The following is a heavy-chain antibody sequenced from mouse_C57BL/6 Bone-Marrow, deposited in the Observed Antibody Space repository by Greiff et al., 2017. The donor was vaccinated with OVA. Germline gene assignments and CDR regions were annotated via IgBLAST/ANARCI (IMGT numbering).Heavy chain of an antibody. CDR3: ARSGTHFDY. V-gene: IGHV1-82*01. Sequence: VQLQQSGPELVKPGASVKISCKASGYAFSSSWMNWVKQRPGKGLEWIGRIYPGDGDTNYNGKFKGKATLTADKSSSTAYMQLSSLTSEDSAVYFCARSGTHFDYWGQGTTLTVSS. J-gene: IGHJ2*01. D-gene: IGHD3-1*01. CDR1: GYAFSSSW. CDR2: IYPGDGDT.